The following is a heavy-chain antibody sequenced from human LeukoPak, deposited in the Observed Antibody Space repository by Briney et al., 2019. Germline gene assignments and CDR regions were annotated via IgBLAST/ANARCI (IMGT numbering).Heavy chain of an antibody. CDR3: ARQYCSGGSCRHFDY. V-gene: IGHV3-30*03. D-gene: IGHD2-15*01. Sequence: GGSLRLSCAASGFTFSSYGMHWVRQAPGKGLEWVAVISYDGSNKYYADSVKGRFTISRDNSKNTLYLQMNSLRAEDTAVYYCARQYCSGGSCRHFDYWGQGTLVTVSS. CDR1: GFTFSSYG. J-gene: IGHJ4*02. CDR2: ISYDGSNK.